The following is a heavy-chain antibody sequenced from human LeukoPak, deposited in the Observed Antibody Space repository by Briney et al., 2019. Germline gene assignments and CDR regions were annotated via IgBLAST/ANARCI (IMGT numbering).Heavy chain of an antibody. CDR1: GGTFSSYA. CDR2: IIPIFGTA. D-gene: IGHD6-6*01. Sequence: GASVTVSCTASGGTFSSYAISWVRQAPGQGLEWMGGIIPIFGTANYAQKFQGRVTITADESTSTAYMELSSLRSEDTAVYYCARDLEQLVHYYYYGMDVWGQGTTVTVSS. V-gene: IGHV1-69*13. CDR3: ARDLEQLVHYYYYGMDV. J-gene: IGHJ6*02.